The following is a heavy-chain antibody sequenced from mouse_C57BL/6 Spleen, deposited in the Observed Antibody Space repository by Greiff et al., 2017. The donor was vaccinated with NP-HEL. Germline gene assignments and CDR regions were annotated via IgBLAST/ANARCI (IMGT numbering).Heavy chain of an antibody. Sequence: VKLQESGPGLVQPSQSLSITCTVSGFSLTSYGVHWVRQSPGKGLEWLGVIWSGGSTDYNAAFVSRLSISKDNSNSQVFFKMNSLQADDTAIYYCARNTDDGYYLAWFAYWGQGTLVTVSA. V-gene: IGHV2-2*01. J-gene: IGHJ3*01. D-gene: IGHD2-3*01. CDR2: IWSGGST. CDR3: ARNTDDGYYLAWFAY. CDR1: GFSLTSYG.